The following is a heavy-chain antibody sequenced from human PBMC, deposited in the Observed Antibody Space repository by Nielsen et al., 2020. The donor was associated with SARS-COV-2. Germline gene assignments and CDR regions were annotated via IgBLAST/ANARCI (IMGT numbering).Heavy chain of an antibody. CDR3: ARDYDSSGYYEYYFDY. CDR2: IIPIFGTA. Sequence: SVKVSCKASGGTFSSYAISWVRQAPGQGLEWMGGIIPIFGTANYAQKFQGRVTITADESTSTAYMELRSLRSDDTAVYYCARDYDSSGYYEYYFDYWGQGTLVTVSS. V-gene: IGHV1-69*13. J-gene: IGHJ4*02. CDR1: GGTFSSYA. D-gene: IGHD3-22*01.